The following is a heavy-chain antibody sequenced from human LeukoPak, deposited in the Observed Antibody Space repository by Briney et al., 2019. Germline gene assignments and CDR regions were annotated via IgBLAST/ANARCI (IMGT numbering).Heavy chain of an antibody. V-gene: IGHV4-59*12. Sequence: PSETLSLTCTVSGGSMSNYYWSWIRQPPGKGLEWLGYIYSSGNTKYNPSLKSRVTMSVDTSKNQFSLKLSSVTAADTAVYYCARGNDILTDWYFDLWGRGTLVTVSS. J-gene: IGHJ2*01. CDR1: GGSMSNYY. CDR2: IYSSGNT. CDR3: ARGNDILTDWYFDL. D-gene: IGHD3-9*01.